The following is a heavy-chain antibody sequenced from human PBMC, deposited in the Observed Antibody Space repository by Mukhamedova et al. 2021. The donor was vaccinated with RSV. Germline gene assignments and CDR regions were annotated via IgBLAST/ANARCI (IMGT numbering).Heavy chain of an antibody. CDR2: IYSSGIT. CDR3: ARTPAELATMGRFAFDI. Sequence: GGGLEGIGHIYSSGITNYNPSLKSRVSISEETSKNQFSLEMTSVTAADTAVYYCARTPAELATMGRFAFDIWGQGTVVTVSS. J-gene: IGHJ3*02. D-gene: IGHD5-24*01. V-gene: IGHV4-4*09.